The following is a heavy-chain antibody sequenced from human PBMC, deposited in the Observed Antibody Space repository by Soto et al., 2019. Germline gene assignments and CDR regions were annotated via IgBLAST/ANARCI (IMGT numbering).Heavy chain of an antibody. D-gene: IGHD2-15*01. Sequence: QVQLVESGGGVVQPGTSLRLSCAASGFTFSTYGMHWVRQAPGKGLEYVAGVRYDGRAEYYVDSVRGRFTISRDSYKNILSPQINSLRTEETAVYYCAREFFSSVSAAHFDQWGQGTRVTVPS. CDR2: VRYDGRAE. CDR1: GFTFSTYG. V-gene: IGHV3-33*01. CDR3: AREFFSSVSAAHFDQ. J-gene: IGHJ4*02.